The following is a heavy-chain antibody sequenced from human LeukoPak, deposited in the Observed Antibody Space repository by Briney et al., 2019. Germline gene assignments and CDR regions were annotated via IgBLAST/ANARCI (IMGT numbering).Heavy chain of an antibody. CDR2: ISWNSGSI. Sequence: PGRSLRLSCAASGFTFDDYAMHWVRQAPGKGLEWVSGISWNSGSIGYADSVKGRFTISRDNAKNSLYLQMNSLRAEDMALYYCAKGYCSSTSCYPFDYWGQGTLVTVSS. D-gene: IGHD2-2*01. V-gene: IGHV3-9*03. CDR1: GFTFDDYA. J-gene: IGHJ4*02. CDR3: AKGYCSSTSCYPFDY.